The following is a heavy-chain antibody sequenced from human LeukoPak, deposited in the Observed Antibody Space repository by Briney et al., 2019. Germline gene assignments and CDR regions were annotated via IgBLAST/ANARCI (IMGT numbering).Heavy chain of an antibody. CDR3: ARVGGTNYYYYGMDV. J-gene: IGHJ6*02. V-gene: IGHV4-59*01. Sequence: SETLSLNCTVSGGSISSYYWSWIRQPPGKGLEWIGYIYYSGSTNYNPSLKSRVTISVDTSKNQFSLKLSSVTAADTAVYYCARVGGTNYYYYGMDVWGQGTTVTVSS. CDR2: IYYSGST. D-gene: IGHD1-26*01. CDR1: GGSISSYY.